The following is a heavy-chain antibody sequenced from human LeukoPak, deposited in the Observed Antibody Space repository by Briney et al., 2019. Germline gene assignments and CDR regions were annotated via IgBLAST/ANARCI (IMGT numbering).Heavy chain of an antibody. D-gene: IGHD5-18*01. V-gene: IGHV4-59*01. CDR1: GGSPSNYY. CDR3: TRDPRLNSNNWFGP. J-gene: IGHJ5*02. CDR2: IYNSGST. Sequence: SETLSLTCTVSGGSPSNYYWNWIRQPPGKGLEWIGYIYNSGSTKYNPSLNSRVTISIDTSKNQFSLNLGSVTAADTAVYYCTRDPRLNSNNWFGPWGQGTLVTVSS.